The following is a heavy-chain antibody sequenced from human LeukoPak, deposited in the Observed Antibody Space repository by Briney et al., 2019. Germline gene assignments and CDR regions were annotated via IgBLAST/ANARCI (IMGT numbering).Heavy chain of an antibody. J-gene: IGHJ6*03. D-gene: IGHD3-22*01. Sequence: GGSLRLSCAASGFIFSSYSMNWVRHPPGKGLEWVSYISRISSTIIHADSVKGRFTISRDNAKNSLYLEMNRRRAEATAVYYCARDSVYYYDSSGYHHYYMDVWGKETTVTVSS. CDR1: GFIFSSYS. V-gene: IGHV3-48*01. CDR3: ARDSVYYYDSSGYHHYYMDV. CDR2: ISRISSTI.